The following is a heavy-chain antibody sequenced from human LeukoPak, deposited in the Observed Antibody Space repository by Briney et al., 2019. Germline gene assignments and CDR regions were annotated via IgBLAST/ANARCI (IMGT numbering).Heavy chain of an antibody. V-gene: IGHV1-18*01. CDR1: TYISSDFG. CDR3: ARDLGYYGSGSYYNN. J-gene: IGHJ4*02. CDR2: ISAYNGNT. Sequence: ASVKVSCNASTYISSDFGISWVRQAPGQGLEWMGWISAYNGNTNYAQKLQGRVTMTTDTSTSTAYMKLRSLRSDDTAVYYCARDLGYYGSGSYYNNCGQGTLVTVSS. D-gene: IGHD3-10*01.